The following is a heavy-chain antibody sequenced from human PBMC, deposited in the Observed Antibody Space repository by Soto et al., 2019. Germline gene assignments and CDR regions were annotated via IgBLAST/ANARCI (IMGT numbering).Heavy chain of an antibody. CDR2: ISGSGGST. J-gene: IGHJ4*02. V-gene: IGHV3-23*01. CDR1: GFTFSSYA. D-gene: IGHD4-17*01. Sequence: GGSLRLSCAASGFTFSSYAMSWVRQAPGKGLEWVSAISGSGGSTYYADSVKGRFTISRDNSKNTLYLQMNSLRAEDTAVYYCATLLVPLTTVQDYWGQGTLVTVSS. CDR3: ATLLVPLTTVQDY.